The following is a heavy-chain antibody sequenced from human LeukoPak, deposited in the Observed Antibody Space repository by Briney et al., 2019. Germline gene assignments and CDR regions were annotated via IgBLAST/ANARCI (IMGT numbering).Heavy chain of an antibody. J-gene: IGHJ3*02. CDR3: ARDSAYSSSPGAFDI. CDR1: GFTFSDYY. Sequence: GGSLRLSCAASGFTFSDYYMSWIRQAPGKGLEWVSYISSSGNTIYYADSVKGRFTISRDNAKNSLYLQMNSLRAEDTAGYYCARDSAYSSSPGAFDIWGQGTMVTVSS. D-gene: IGHD6-6*01. CDR2: ISSSGNTI. V-gene: IGHV3-11*01.